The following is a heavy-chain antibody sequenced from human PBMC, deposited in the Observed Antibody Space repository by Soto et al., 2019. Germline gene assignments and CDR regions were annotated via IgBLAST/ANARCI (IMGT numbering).Heavy chain of an antibody. CDR1: GGSISSSNW. D-gene: IGHD2-21*02. J-gene: IGHJ4*02. CDR2: IYHSGST. Sequence: QVQLQESGPGLVKPSGTLSLTCAVSGGSISSSNWWSWVRQPPGKGLGWMGEIYHSGSTNYNPSLKSRVTISVDKSKNQFSLKLSSVTAADTAVYYCARKQDIVVVTAIHPIFDYWGQGTLVTVSS. V-gene: IGHV4-4*02. CDR3: ARKQDIVVVTAIHPIFDY.